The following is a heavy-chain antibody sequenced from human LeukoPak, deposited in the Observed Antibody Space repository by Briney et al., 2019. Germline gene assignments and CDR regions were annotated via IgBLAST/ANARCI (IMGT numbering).Heavy chain of an antibody. CDR2: IKTAGGTP. CDR3: QGVPAG. Sequence: GGSLSLSCAASGFTFSEAWMSWVRQAPGKGLEWVGLIKTAGGTPDYAAPVKGRFTISRDDSKNTLYLQMNSLKVEDTAVYFCQGVPAGWSQGTLVTVSS. J-gene: IGHJ4*02. V-gene: IGHV3-15*01. D-gene: IGHD2-2*01. CDR1: GFTFSEAW.